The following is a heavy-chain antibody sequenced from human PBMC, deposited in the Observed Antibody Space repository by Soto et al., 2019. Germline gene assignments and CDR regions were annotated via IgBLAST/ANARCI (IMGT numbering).Heavy chain of an antibody. Sequence: PGGSLRLSCEASGFAFSSYAMHWVRQAPVKGLEWVGVISYDGNYIYYADSVKGRFTISRDNSKNTLYVQVNSLRPEDTAVYYCAKGILSATIGPYAMDVWAQGTTVTVSS. CDR3: AKGILSATIGPYAMDV. V-gene: IGHV3-30*18. CDR2: ISYDGNYI. D-gene: IGHD3-16*01. CDR1: GFAFSSYA. J-gene: IGHJ6*02.